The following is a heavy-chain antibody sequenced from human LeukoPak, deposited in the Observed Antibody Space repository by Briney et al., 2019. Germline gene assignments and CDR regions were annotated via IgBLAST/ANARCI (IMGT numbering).Heavy chain of an antibody. Sequence: PSETLSLTCAVSGGSIRNDHWSWIRQPPGKGLEWIAYINYSGSTNYNPSLESRVTISVDTSKNLFSLKFTSVTAADTAVYYCARHRPGERRFDPWGQGTLVTVSS. CDR1: GGSIRNDH. CDR3: ARHRPGERRFDP. J-gene: IGHJ5*02. CDR2: INYSGST. V-gene: IGHV4-59*08. D-gene: IGHD3-16*01.